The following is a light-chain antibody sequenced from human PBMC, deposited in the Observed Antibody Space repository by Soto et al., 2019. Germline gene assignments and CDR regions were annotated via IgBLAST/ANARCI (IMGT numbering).Light chain of an antibody. CDR1: QDIRNY. V-gene: IGKV1-39*01. CDR2: GAS. Sequence: DLQMTQSPSSLSPSVGDKVTITCRASQDIRNYLNWYQQKPGKAPKVLIFGASSLYTGVPKRFSGSGFGTEFTLTISSLQPEDFATYFCQQSYTTHWTFGQGTK. J-gene: IGKJ1*01. CDR3: QQSYTTHWT.